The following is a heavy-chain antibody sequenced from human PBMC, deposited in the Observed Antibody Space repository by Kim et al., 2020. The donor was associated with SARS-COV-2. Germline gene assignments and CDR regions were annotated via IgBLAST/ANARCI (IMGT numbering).Heavy chain of an antibody. D-gene: IGHD1-1*01. J-gene: IGHJ4*02. V-gene: IGHV3-72*01. Sequence: GGSLRLSCAASGFTFSDHYMDWVRQAPGKGLEWVGRIRNKPNSYTTDYAPSVKGRFTISRDDSKNSLYLQMTRLKIEDTAVYYCSRAAERGDYFDYWGQGTLVTVSS. CDR2: IRNKPNSYTT. CDR1: GFTFSDHY. CDR3: SRAAERGDYFDY.